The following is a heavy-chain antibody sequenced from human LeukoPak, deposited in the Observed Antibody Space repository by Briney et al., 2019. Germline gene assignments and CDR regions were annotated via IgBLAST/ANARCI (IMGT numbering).Heavy chain of an antibody. J-gene: IGHJ6*02. CDR1: GFTLSSYA. V-gene: IGHV3-23*01. D-gene: IGHD3-10*01. Sequence: GGSLRLSCAASGFTLSSYAMSWVRQAPGKGLEWVSAISGSGGSTYYADSVKGRFTISRDNSKNTLYLQMNSLRAEDTAVYYCAKARGSGSYRLSYYGMDVWGQGTTVTVSS. CDR3: AKARGSGSYRLSYYGMDV. CDR2: ISGSGGST.